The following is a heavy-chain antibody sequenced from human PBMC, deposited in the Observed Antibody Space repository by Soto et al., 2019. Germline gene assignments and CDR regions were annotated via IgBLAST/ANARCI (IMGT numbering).Heavy chain of an antibody. D-gene: IGHD2-15*01. J-gene: IGHJ1*01. CDR3: ARVPLGYCSGGSCYPHLDN. CDR1: GYTFTGYY. CDR2: INPNSGGT. V-gene: IGHV1-2*02. Sequence: GASVKVSCKASGYTFTGYYMHWVRQAPGQGLEWMGWINPNSGGTNYAQKFQGRVTMTRDTSISTAYMELSRLRSDDTAVYYCARVPLGYCSGGSCYPHLDNWGQGTQVTVSS.